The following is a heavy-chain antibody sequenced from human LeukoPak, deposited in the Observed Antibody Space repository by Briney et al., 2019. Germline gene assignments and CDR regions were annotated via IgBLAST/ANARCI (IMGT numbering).Heavy chain of an antibody. CDR2: ISGSGGST. J-gene: IGHJ4*02. CDR1: GFTFSSRA. CDR3: AKDLSAGVAATNFDY. D-gene: IGHD2-15*01. V-gene: IGHV3-23*01. Sequence: GGSLRLSCAASGFTFSSRAMSWVRQAPGKGLEWVSAISGSGGSTYYADSVKGRFTISRDNSKNTLYLQMNSLRAEDTAVYYCAKDLSAGVAATNFDYWGQGTLVTVSS.